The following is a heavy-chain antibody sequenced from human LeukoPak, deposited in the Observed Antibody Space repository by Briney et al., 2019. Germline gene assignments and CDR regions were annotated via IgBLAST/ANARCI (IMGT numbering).Heavy chain of an antibody. CDR1: GGSISSSNW. Sequence: SGTLSLTCAVSGGSISSSNWWSWVRQPPGKGLEWIGEIYHSGSTNYNPSLKSRVTISVDTSKNQFSLKLSSVTAADTAVYYCARHGAGLISPHYYYYGMDVWGQGTTVTVSS. D-gene: IGHD1-26*01. CDR3: ARHGAGLISPHYYYYGMDV. CDR2: IYHSGST. V-gene: IGHV4-4*02. J-gene: IGHJ6*02.